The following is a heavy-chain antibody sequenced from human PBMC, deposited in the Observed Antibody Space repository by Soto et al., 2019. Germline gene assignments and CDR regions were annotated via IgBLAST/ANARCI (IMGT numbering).Heavy chain of an antibody. CDR1: GGTFSSYA. J-gene: IGHJ4*02. CDR2: IIPIFGTA. CDR3: ARISPSDDSSGYSFDY. Sequence: SVKVSCKASGGTFSSYAISWVRQAPGQGLEWMGGIIPIFGTANYAQKFQGRVTITADESTSTAYMELSSLRSEDTAVYYCARISPSDDSSGYSFDYWGQGTLVTVSS. D-gene: IGHD3-22*01. V-gene: IGHV1-69*13.